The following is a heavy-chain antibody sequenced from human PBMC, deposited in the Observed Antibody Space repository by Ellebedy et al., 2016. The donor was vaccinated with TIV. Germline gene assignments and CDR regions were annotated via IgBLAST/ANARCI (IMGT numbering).Heavy chain of an antibody. Sequence: PGGSLRLSCAASGFAVTSNYMNWVRQAPGKGLEWLSIVYAVGDTNYADSVKARFTISRDTSKNMVYLQMTTLKAEDTAVYYCARAPDLDTPVVDWGQGTLVTVSS. CDR3: ARAPDLDTPVVD. CDR1: GFAVTSNY. D-gene: IGHD5-18*01. CDR2: VYAVGDT. J-gene: IGHJ4*02. V-gene: IGHV3-66*01.